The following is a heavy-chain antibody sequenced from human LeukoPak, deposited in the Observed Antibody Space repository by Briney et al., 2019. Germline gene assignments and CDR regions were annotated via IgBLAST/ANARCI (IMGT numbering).Heavy chain of an antibody. CDR3: TTDEDWNYARKDV. V-gene: IGHV3-15*04. D-gene: IGHD1-7*01. CDR2: TVSEIDGGTT. Sequence: GGSLRLSCAASGFTLSPYWMSWVRQAPGKGLEWVGQTVSEIDGGTTDYAAPVKGRFTISRDDSKSTLYLQMNSLKIEDTAVYYCTTDEDWNYARKDVWGQGATVVVSS. J-gene: IGHJ6*02. CDR1: GFTLSPYW.